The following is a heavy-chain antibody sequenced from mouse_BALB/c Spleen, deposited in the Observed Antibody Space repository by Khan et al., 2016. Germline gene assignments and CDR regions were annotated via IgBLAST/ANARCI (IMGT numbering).Heavy chain of an antibody. D-gene: IGHD1-2*01. Sequence: QVRLQQSGAELAKPGASVKMSCKASGCTFTTYWMHWVKQRPGQDLEWIGYFNPSTGYTEFNQNFKDKATLTADKSSSTAYMQLSSLTSVDSAVYFCARGYGYGAMDYWGQGTSVTVSS. CDR1: GCTFTTYW. V-gene: IGHV1-7*01. CDR3: ARGYGYGAMDY. J-gene: IGHJ4*01. CDR2: FNPSTGYT.